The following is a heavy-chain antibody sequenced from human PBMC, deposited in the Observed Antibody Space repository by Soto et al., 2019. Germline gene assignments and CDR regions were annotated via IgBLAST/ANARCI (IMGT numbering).Heavy chain of an antibody. J-gene: IGHJ4*02. CDR2: IYWDDTK. D-gene: IGHD1-26*01. Sequence: QITLKESGPTLVKPTQTLTLTCTFSGFSLTTDRVGVGWIRQPPGEALEWLAVIYWDDTKTYRPSLESRLTTTKHTSKNLVALTMTNMGSGDTATYYCAHAYGGRALYWGQGTLVTVSS. CDR3: AHAYGGRALY. CDR1: GFSLTTDRVG. V-gene: IGHV2-5*02.